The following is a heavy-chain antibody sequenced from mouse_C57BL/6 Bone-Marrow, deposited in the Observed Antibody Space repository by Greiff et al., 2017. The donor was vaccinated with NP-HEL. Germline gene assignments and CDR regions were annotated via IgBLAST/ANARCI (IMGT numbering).Heavy chain of an antibody. Sequence: VKLQESGAELVRPGASVTLSCKASGYTFTDYEMHWVKQTPVHGLEWIGAIDPETGGTAYNQKFKGKAILTADKSSSTAYMELRSLTSEDSAVYYCTKGELLRYYFDYWGQGTTLTVSS. CDR1: GYTFTDYE. D-gene: IGHD1-1*01. J-gene: IGHJ2*01. CDR2: IDPETGGT. CDR3: TKGELLRYYFDY. V-gene: IGHV1-15*01.